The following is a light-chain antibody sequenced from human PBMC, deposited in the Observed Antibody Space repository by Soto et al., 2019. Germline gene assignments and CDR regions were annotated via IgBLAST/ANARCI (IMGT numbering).Light chain of an antibody. CDR2: EVS. CDR1: SGDVGGYNY. J-gene: IGLJ2*01. CDR3: SSYTSSNTGV. V-gene: IGLV2-14*01. Sequence: QSALTQPASVSGSPGQSITISCTGTSGDVGGYNYVSWYQHHPGKAPKLMIYEVSNRPSGVSNRFSGSKSGNTASLTISGLQAEDEADYYCSSYTSSNTGVFGGGTKVTVL.